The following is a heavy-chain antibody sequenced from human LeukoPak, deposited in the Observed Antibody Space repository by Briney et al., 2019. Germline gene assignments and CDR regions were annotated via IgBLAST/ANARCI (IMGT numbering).Heavy chain of an antibody. Sequence: SETLSLTCTVSGGSMSGHSWSWIRQPPGKGLEWIGFIQPGGSTDYNPSLKSRVTISVDTSKNQFSLKLSSVTAADTAVYYCARGPMVRGVLLDYWGQGTLVTVSS. J-gene: IGHJ4*02. D-gene: IGHD3-10*01. CDR3: ARGPMVRGVLLDY. V-gene: IGHV4-59*11. CDR1: GGSMSGHS. CDR2: IQPGGST.